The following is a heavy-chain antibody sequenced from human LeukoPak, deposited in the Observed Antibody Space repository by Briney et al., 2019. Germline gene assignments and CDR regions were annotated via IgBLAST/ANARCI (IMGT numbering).Heavy chain of an antibody. V-gene: IGHV1-46*01. Sequence: ASVKVSCKASGYTFTNYHMHWVRQAPGQGLEWMGIINPSGGITSYAQKFQGRVTMTRGMSTSTVYMELSSLRSEDTAVYYCAITAISYGNYLNWGQGTLVTVSS. CDR2: INPSGGIT. CDR1: GYTFTNYH. J-gene: IGHJ4*02. D-gene: IGHD4-11*01. CDR3: AITAISYGNYLN.